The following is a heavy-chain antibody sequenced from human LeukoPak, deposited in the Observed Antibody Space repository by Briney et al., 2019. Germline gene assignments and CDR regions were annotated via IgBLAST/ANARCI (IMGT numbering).Heavy chain of an antibody. CDR1: GFTFNTYW. D-gene: IGHD2-15*01. Sequence: GGSLRLSCVASGFTFNTYWIHWVRQGPGKGLVWVSLTSADGTTTTYANSVKGRFTVSRDNAKNTLYLQMNSLRAEDTAVYYCAKTSVGEGRIIGSGYFDNWGQGTLVTVSS. CDR3: AKTSVGEGRIIGSGYFDN. CDR2: TSADGTTT. J-gene: IGHJ4*02. V-gene: IGHV3-74*01.